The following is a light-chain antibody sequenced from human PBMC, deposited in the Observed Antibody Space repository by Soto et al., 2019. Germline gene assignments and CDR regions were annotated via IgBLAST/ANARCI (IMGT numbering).Light chain of an antibody. J-gene: IGKJ1*01. CDR1: QILLHSNGYNY. CDR2: GAS. V-gene: IGKV2-28*01. CDR3: QQYGISGT. Sequence: DIVMTQPPLSLPVTPGEPASISCRSSQILLHSNGYNYLDWYQQKPGQAPRLLIYGASNRATGIPDRFSGSGSGTGFTLTISRLEPEDFAVYYCQQYGISGTFGQGTKVDIK.